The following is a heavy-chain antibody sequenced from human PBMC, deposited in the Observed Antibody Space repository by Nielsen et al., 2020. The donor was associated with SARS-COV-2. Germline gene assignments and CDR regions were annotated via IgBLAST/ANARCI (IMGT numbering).Heavy chain of an antibody. J-gene: IGHJ6*02. V-gene: IGHV1-2*06. CDR3: ARHPRYCSSTSCRNYYYYGMDA. Sequence: ASVKVSCKASGYTFTGYYMHWVRQAPGQGLEGMGRINPNSGGTNYAQKFQGRVTMTRDTSISTAYMELSRLRSDDTAVYYCARHPRYCSSTSCRNYYYYGMDAWGQGTTVTVSS. CDR2: INPNSGGT. D-gene: IGHD2-2*01. CDR1: GYTFTGYY.